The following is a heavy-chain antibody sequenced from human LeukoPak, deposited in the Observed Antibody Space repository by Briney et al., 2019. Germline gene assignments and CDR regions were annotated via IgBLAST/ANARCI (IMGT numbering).Heavy chain of an antibody. CDR1: GFTFSSYA. Sequence: GRSLRLSCAASGFTFSSYAMHWVRQAPGKGLEWVAVISYDGSNKYYADSVKGRFTIFRDNAKNSLYLQMNSLRAEDTAVYYCARDRATAYFDYWGQGTLVTVSS. D-gene: IGHD5-24*01. V-gene: IGHV3-30-3*01. J-gene: IGHJ4*02. CDR2: ISYDGSNK. CDR3: ARDRATAYFDY.